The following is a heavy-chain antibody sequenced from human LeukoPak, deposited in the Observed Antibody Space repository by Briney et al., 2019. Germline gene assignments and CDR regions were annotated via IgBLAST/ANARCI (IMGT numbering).Heavy chain of an antibody. CDR2: IYYSGST. D-gene: IGHD2-2*01. CDR3: AKGSKLRSTSCLDAFDI. V-gene: IGHV4-59*01. Sequence: SETLSLTCTVSGGSISSYYWSWIRQPPGKGLEWIGYIYYSGSTNYNPSLKSRVTISVDTSKNQFSLKLSSVTAADTAVYYCAKGSKLRSTSCLDAFDIWGQGTMVTVSS. J-gene: IGHJ3*02. CDR1: GGSISSYY.